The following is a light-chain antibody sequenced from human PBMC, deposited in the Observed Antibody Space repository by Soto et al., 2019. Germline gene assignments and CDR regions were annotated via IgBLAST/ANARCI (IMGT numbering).Light chain of an antibody. J-gene: IGKJ4*01. V-gene: IGKV1-39*01. CDR2: AAS. Sequence: GDRVTITCRASQSIGTYLHWYQQKAGKAPKLLIYAASNLQSGVPSRFSGSGSGTDFTLTMNSLQPEDFATYYCLQHNSYPLTFGGGTKVDVK. CDR1: QSIGTY. CDR3: LQHNSYPLT.